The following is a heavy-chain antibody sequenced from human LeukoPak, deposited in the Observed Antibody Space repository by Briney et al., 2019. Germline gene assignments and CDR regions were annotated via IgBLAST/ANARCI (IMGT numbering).Heavy chain of an antibody. J-gene: IGHJ4*02. Sequence: PSETLSLTCTVSGGSMSSYYWSWIRQPPGKGLEWIGYIYYSGSTNYNPSLKSRATISVDTSKNQCSLKLSSVTAADTAVYYCARGQSGYSYGYYFDDWGQGTLVTVSS. CDR1: GGSMSSYY. V-gene: IGHV4-59*01. CDR2: IYYSGST. CDR3: ARGQSGYSYGYYFDD. D-gene: IGHD5-18*01.